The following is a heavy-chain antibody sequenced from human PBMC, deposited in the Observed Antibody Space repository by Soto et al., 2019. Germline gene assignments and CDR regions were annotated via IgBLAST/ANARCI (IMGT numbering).Heavy chain of an antibody. CDR3: TTDNYGDYAYYYYGMDV. V-gene: IGHV3-15*07. J-gene: IGHJ6*02. Sequence: EVQLVESGGGLVKPGGSLRLSCAASGFTFSNAWMNWVRQAPGKGLEWVGRIKSKTDGGTTDYAAPVKGRFTISRDDSKNTLYLQMNSLKTEDTAVYYCTTDNYGDYAYYYYGMDVWGQGTPVTVSS. CDR2: IKSKTDGGTT. D-gene: IGHD4-17*01. CDR1: GFTFSNAW.